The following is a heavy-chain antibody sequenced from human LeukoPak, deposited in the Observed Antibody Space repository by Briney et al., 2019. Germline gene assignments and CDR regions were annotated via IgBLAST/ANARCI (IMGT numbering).Heavy chain of an antibody. CDR3: ARHGIVGDDILTGYLTYNWFDP. D-gene: IGHD3-9*01. CDR2: IHPLDSDI. J-gene: IGHJ5*02. CDR1: GYDFTKYW. V-gene: IGHV5-51*01. Sequence: GESLKISCQTSGYDFTKYWVGWVRQMPGKGLEWMGIIHPLDSDIRKNPPFQGHVSLSVDTSVTTAYLQWDSLQASDTAVYYCARHGIVGDDILTGYLTYNWFDPWGQGTLDIVSS.